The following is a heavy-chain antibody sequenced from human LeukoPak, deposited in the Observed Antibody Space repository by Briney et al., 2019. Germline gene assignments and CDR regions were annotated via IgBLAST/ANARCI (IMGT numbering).Heavy chain of an antibody. CDR2: IYWNDDK. J-gene: IGHJ4*02. CDR1: GFSLSTSGVG. CDR3: AHSRRARWLQLGGRYYFDY. V-gene: IGHV2-5*01. Sequence: SGPTQANPIQPLTLTCTFSGFSLSTSGVGVGWIRQPPGKALEWLALIYWNDDKRYSPPLKSRLTITKDTSKNQVVLTMTNMDPADTATYYCAHSRRARWLQLGGRYYFDYWGQGTLVTVSS. D-gene: IGHD5-24*01.